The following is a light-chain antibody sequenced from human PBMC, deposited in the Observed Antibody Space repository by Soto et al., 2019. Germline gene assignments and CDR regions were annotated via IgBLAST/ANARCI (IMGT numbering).Light chain of an antibody. V-gene: IGKV3-11*01. Sequence: EIVLTQSPATLSLSPGERATLSCRASQSVSSYLAWYQHNPGQAPRLLIYDASNRATGIPARFSGSGSGTDFTLTISSLEPEVFAVYYCQHRRNWLTFGGGTKVEIK. CDR1: QSVSSY. CDR2: DAS. J-gene: IGKJ4*01. CDR3: QHRRNWLT.